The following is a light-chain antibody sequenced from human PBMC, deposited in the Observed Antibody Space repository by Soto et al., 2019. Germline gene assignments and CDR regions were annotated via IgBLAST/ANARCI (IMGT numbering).Light chain of an antibody. CDR3: QQYGDSPRS. J-gene: IGKJ1*01. CDR2: EAS. Sequence: IVLMQSPGTLSLSPGERATLSCRASRSLSSDYLAWYQQKPGQAPRLLFYEASRRATGTPDRFSVSGSGTDFTLTISRLEPEDFAVYYCQQYGDSPRSFGQGTKVEIK. V-gene: IGKV3-20*01. CDR1: RSLSSDY.